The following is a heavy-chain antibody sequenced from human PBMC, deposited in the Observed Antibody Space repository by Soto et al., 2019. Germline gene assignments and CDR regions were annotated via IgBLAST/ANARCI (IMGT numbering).Heavy chain of an antibody. V-gene: IGHV1-69*13. J-gene: IGHJ6*02. CDR3: ARDSNYDFWSGIHYYYGMDV. CDR2: IIPIFGTA. D-gene: IGHD3-3*01. Sequence: SVKVSCKASGGTFSSYAISWVRQAPGQGLEWMGGIIPIFGTANYAQKFQGRATITADESTSTAYMELSSLRSEDTAVYYCARDSNYDFWSGIHYYYGMDVWGQGTTVTVS. CDR1: GGTFSSYA.